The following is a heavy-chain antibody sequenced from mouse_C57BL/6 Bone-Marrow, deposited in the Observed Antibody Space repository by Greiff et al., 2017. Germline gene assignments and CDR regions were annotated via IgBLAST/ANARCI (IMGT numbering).Heavy chain of an antibody. J-gene: IGHJ3*01. CDR2: IDPSDSYT. Sequence: QVQLQQPGAELVMPGASVKLSCKASGYTFPSYWMHWVKQRPGQGLEWIGEIDPSDSYTNYNQKFKGKSTLTVDKSSSTAYMQLSSLTSEDSAVYYCARDGYLAWFAYWGQGTLVTVSA. D-gene: IGHD2-3*01. V-gene: IGHV1-69*01. CDR3: ARDGYLAWFAY. CDR1: GYTFPSYW.